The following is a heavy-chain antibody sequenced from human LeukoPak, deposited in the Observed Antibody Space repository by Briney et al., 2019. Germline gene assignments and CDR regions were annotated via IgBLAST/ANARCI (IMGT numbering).Heavy chain of an antibody. J-gene: IGHJ4*02. CDR2: INPSGGST. Sequence: ASVNVSCKASGYTFTSYYMHWVRQAPGQGLEWMGIINPSGGSTSYAQKFQGRATMTRDTSTSTVYMELSSLRSEDTAVYYCARGSSSQRYFDWLPTYFDYWGQGTLVTVSS. CDR1: GYTFTSYY. CDR3: ARGSSSQRYFDWLPTYFDY. D-gene: IGHD3-9*01. V-gene: IGHV1-46*01.